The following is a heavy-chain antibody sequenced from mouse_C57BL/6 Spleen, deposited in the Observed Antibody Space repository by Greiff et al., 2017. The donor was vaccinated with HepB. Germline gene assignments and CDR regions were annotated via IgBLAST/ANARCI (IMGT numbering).Heavy chain of an antibody. J-gene: IGHJ4*01. CDR3: ARRVYGFYAMDH. Sequence: EVQLQQSGPELVKPGASVKISCKASGYTFTDYYMNWVKQSHGKSLEWIGDINPNNGGTSYNQKFKGKATLTVDKSSSTAYMELRSLTSEDSAVYYCARRVYGFYAMDHWGEGTSVTVSS. CDR1: GYTFTDYY. CDR2: INPNNGGT. V-gene: IGHV1-26*01. D-gene: IGHD2-2*01.